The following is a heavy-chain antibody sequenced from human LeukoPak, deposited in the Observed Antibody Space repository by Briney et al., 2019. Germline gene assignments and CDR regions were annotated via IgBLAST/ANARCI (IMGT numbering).Heavy chain of an antibody. Sequence: SETLSLTCTVSGGSLSSYYWSWIRQPPGEGLEWIGYIYYSGSTNYNPSLKSRVTISVDTSKNQFSLKLSSVTAAGTAVYYCARHGRRDAFDIWGQGTMVTVSS. V-gene: IGHV4-59*08. CDR3: ARHGRRDAFDI. CDR1: GGSLSSYY. CDR2: IYYSGST. J-gene: IGHJ3*02.